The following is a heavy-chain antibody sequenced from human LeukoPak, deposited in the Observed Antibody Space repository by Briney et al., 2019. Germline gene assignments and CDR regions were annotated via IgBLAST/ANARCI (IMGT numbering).Heavy chain of an antibody. Sequence: SVTLSLTCAVYGGSFSGYYWSWIRQPPGKGLEWIGEINHSGSTNYNPSLKSRVTISVDTSKNQFSLKLSSVTAADTAVYYCARGGGYYYMDVWGKGTTVTVSS. CDR2: INHSGST. CDR1: GGSFSGYY. CDR3: ARGGGYYYMDV. V-gene: IGHV4-34*01. D-gene: IGHD3-3*01. J-gene: IGHJ6*03.